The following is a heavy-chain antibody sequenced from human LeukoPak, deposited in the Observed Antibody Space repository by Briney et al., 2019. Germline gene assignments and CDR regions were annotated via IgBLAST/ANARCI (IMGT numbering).Heavy chain of an antibody. V-gene: IGHV3-21*01. CDR2: ISSSSSYI. D-gene: IGHD4-17*01. CDR3: ARDAGFHDYGDFFFDY. CDR1: GFTFSSYS. Sequence: GGSLRLSCAASGFTFSSYSMNWVRQAPGKGLEWVSSISSSSSYIYYADSVKGRFTISRDNAKTSLYLQMNSLRAEDTAVYYCARDAGFHDYGDFFFDYWGQGTLVTVSS. J-gene: IGHJ4*02.